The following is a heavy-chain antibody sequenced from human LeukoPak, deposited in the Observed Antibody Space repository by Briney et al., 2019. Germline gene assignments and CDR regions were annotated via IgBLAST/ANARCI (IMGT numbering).Heavy chain of an antibody. CDR2: IKQDGREK. J-gene: IGHJ4*02. CDR3: ARVEDYDILTGFDY. CDR1: GFTFSGYW. D-gene: IGHD3-9*01. Sequence: PGGSLRLSCAASGFTFSGYWMSWVRQAPGKGLEWVANIKQDGREKYYVDSVKGRFTISRDNAKNSLYLQMNSLRAEDTAVYYCARVEDYDILTGFDYWGQGTLVTVSS. V-gene: IGHV3-7*01.